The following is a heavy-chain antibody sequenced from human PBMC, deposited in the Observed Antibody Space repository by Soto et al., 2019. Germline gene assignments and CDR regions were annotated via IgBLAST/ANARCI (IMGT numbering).Heavy chain of an antibody. CDR2: LAFNSETT. D-gene: IGHD6-19*01. V-gene: IGHV3-9*01. CDR3: VRARGPRAVAADN. J-gene: IGHJ4*02. CDR1: GFPFGDYA. Sequence: GGSLRLSCEASGFPFGDYAMHWVRQAPGQGLEWVSGLAFNSETTGYADSVRGRFTISRDNAKNALFLQMNNLRVGDTAFYYCVRARGPRAVAADNWGQGTLVTVSS.